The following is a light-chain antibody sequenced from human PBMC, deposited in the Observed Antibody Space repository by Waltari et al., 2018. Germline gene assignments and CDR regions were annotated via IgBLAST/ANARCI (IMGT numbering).Light chain of an antibody. CDR1: ITYVGGYDY. V-gene: IGLV2-8*01. J-gene: IGLJ2*01. Sequence: QSALTQPPSASGSPGQSVTISCTGTITYVGGYDYFSWYQQHPGKAPKVMIYEVNKRPSGVPDRFSGSKSGSTASLTVSGLQADDEAAYYCSSYAGSNTVVFGGGTKLTVL. CDR2: EVN. CDR3: SSYAGSNTVV.